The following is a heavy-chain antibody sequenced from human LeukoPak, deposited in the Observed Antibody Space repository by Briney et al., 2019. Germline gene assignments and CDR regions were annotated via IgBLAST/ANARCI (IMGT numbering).Heavy chain of an antibody. CDR1: GFTFISYA. CDR3: ARDLDRRGYSYGFFDY. J-gene: IGHJ4*02. V-gene: IGHV3-48*02. D-gene: IGHD5-18*01. CDR2: ISSSGSIE. Sequence: GGSLRLSCAASGFTFISYAMNWVRQAPGKGLEWVSYISSSGSIEYYADSVKGRFTISRDNAKNSLYLQMNSLRDEDTAVYYCARDLDRRGYSYGFFDYWGQGTLVTVSS.